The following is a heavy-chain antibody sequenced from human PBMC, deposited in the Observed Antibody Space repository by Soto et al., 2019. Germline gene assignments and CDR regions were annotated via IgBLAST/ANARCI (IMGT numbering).Heavy chain of an antibody. CDR1: RFTCFGYS. CDR2: STGDGSHT. CDR3: AKAGPDSGRAWYTSYLDT. D-gene: IGHD3-9*01. Sequence: PWVSLRLSCAASRFTCFGYSMSWVRQAPGKGLEWVSGSTGDGSHTVYTESVKGRFTISRDNAKPALFLPLPNLRLEDTAVSFCAKAGPDSGRAWYTSYLDTWGQGALVNASS. V-gene: IGHV3-23*01. J-gene: IGHJ4*01.